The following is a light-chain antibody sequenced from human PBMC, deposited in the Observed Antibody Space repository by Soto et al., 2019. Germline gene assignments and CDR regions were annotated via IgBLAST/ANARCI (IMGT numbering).Light chain of an antibody. CDR2: SAS. V-gene: IGKV1-9*01. J-gene: IGKJ1*01. CDR3: QLLNRFPRT. CDR1: QDISSY. Sequence: DIQLTQSPSFLSASVEDRVTITCRASQDISSYLAWYQQRPGKVPRFLTHSASTLQSGVPSRFSATGSGTTFTLTISSLQPEDIATYYCQLLNRFPRTFGQGTKVEV.